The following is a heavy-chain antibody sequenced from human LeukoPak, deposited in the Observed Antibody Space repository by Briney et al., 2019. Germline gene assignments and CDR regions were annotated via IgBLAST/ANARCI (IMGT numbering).Heavy chain of an antibody. CDR2: ISSSSSTI. Sequence: PGGSLRLSCAASGFTFSSYSMNWVRQAPGKGLEWVSYISSSSSTIYYADSVKGRFTISRDNAKNSLYLQMNSLRAEDTAVYYCAKDQFSFTAGSRGSDYWGQGTLVTVSS. CDR3: AKDQFSFTAGSRGSDY. V-gene: IGHV3-48*04. CDR1: GFTFSSYS. J-gene: IGHJ4*02. D-gene: IGHD6-13*01.